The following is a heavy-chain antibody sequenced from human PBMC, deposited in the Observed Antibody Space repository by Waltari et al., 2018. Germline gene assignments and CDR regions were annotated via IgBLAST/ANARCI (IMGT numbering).Heavy chain of an antibody. Sequence: EVNLVESGGAVVQPGGSLRLSCTASGFVFAEFTMQWVRHVPGGGLQWVALISLDGGDTYYADSVKGRFTISRDNSRNSLYLEMKTLTLEDTALYYCATSDYAGKGDYWGHGTLVTVSS. D-gene: IGHD5-12*01. CDR1: GFVFAEFT. CDR3: ATSDYAGKGDY. V-gene: IGHV3-43*01. CDR2: ISLDGGDT. J-gene: IGHJ4*01.